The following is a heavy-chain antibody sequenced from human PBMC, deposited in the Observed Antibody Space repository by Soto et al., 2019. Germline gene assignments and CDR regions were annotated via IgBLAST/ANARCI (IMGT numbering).Heavy chain of an antibody. J-gene: IGHJ4*02. Sequence: GGSLRLSCAASGFTFSSYGMHWVRQAPGKGLEWVAVISYDGSNKYYADSVKGRFTISRDNSKNTLYLQMNSLRAEDTAVYYCAKDPGGNYFDYWGQGTLVTVSS. CDR3: AKDPGGNYFDY. CDR2: ISYDGSNK. D-gene: IGHD2-15*01. CDR1: GFTFSSYG. V-gene: IGHV3-30*18.